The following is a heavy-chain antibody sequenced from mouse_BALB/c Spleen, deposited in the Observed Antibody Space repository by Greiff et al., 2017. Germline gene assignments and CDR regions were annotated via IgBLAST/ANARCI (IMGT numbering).Heavy chain of an antibody. V-gene: IGHV5-17*02. D-gene: IGHD3-1*01. CDR2: ISSGSSTI. Sequence: EVKLEESGGGLVQPGGSRKLSCAASGFTFTSFGMHWVRQAPEKGLEWVAYISSGSSTIYYADTVKGRFTISRDNPKNTLFLQMTSLRSEDTAMYYCARWGGGSSGSFAYWGQGTLVTVSA. CDR3: ARWGGGSSGSFAY. CDR1: GFTFTSFG. J-gene: IGHJ3*01.